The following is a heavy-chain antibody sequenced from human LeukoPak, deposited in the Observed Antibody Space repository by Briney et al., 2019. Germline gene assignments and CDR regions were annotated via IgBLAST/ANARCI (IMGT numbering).Heavy chain of an antibody. CDR3: NTGAYSSGWLFDY. D-gene: IGHD6-19*01. V-gene: IGHV3-15*01. Sequence: GGSLRLSCAASGFAFSNAWMNWVRLAPGKGLEWVGRIKSKTDGETTDYAAPVRGRFTISRDDSKTTLYLQMNSLKTEDTAIYYCNTGAYSSGWLFDYWGQGTLVTVST. J-gene: IGHJ4*02. CDR2: IKSKTDGETT. CDR1: GFAFSNAW.